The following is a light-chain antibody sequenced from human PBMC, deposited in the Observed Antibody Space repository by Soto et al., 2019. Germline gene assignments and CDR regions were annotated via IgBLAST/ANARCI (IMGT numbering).Light chain of an antibody. V-gene: IGLV2-14*01. CDR3: AAWDKRLSAYV. J-gene: IGLJ1*01. CDR1: SSDVGGYNY. Sequence: QSVLPQPASLSGSPGQSITISCTGTSSDVGGYNYVSWYQQHPGTAPKLLIYDNNQRPSGVPNRFSGSKSGTSASLAISGLRSEDEADYSCAAWDKRLSAYVFGAGTKVTVL. CDR2: DNN.